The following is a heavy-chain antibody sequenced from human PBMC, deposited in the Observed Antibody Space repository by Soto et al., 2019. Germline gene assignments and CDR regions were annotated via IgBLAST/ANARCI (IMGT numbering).Heavy chain of an antibody. D-gene: IGHD1-20*01. CDR2: ISKGSDYI. CDR1: GFSFSDYT. CDR3: AKDSGCVNNACAYDP. Sequence: PGGPLRLSCAASGFSFSDYTMNWVRQAPGKGLEWVSSISKGSDYIFYADKVKGRFTISRDNARNSLHLQMTSLRVEDTAVYYCAKDSGCVNNACAYDPWGQGTLVTVSS. V-gene: IGHV3-21*01. J-gene: IGHJ5*02.